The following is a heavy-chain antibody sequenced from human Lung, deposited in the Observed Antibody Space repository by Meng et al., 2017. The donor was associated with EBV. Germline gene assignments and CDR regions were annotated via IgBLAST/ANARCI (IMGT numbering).Heavy chain of an antibody. CDR3: AREGLVGDLRYFDL. Sequence: QVQLVQSGAEVKKPGASVKVSSKASAYTFAGYYMHWVRQAPGQGLEWMGRINPNSGGANYAQKFQGRVTMTRDTSISTAYMELSRLRSDDTAVYYCAREGLVGDLRYFDLWGRGTLVTVSS. V-gene: IGHV1-2*06. D-gene: IGHD3-16*01. CDR1: AYTFAGYY. J-gene: IGHJ2*01. CDR2: INPNSGGA.